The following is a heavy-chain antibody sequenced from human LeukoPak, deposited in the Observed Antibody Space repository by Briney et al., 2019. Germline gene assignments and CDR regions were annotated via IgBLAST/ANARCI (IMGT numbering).Heavy chain of an antibody. CDR1: GYTCTSYG. J-gene: IGHJ4*02. Sequence: ASVKVSCKASGYTCTSYGISWVRQAPGQGLEWMGWISAYNGNTNYAQKLQGRVTMTTDTSTSTAYMELRSLRSDDTAVYYCARGAPLRLGELSLGQYDYWGQGTLVTVSS. CDR3: ARGAPLRLGELSLGQYDY. D-gene: IGHD3-16*02. CDR2: ISAYNGNT. V-gene: IGHV1-18*04.